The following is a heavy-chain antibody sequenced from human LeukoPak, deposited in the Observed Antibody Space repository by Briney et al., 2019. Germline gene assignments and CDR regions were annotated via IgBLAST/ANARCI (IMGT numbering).Heavy chain of an antibody. J-gene: IGHJ5*02. Sequence: ASVKVSCKASGYTFTSYDINWVRQATGQGLEWMGWMNPNSGNTGYAQKFQGRVTITADESTSTAYMELSSLRSEDTAVHYCARTWIHKNWFVPWGQGTLVTVSS. D-gene: IGHD5-12*01. CDR2: MNPNSGNT. CDR3: ARTWIHKNWFVP. V-gene: IGHV1-8*01. CDR1: GYTFTSYD.